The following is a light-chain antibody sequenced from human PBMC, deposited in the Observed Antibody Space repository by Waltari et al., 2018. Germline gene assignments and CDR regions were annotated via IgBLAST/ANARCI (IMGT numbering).Light chain of an antibody. CDR1: HDIYNY. Sequence: DIHMTQSPSSLSASVGDRVTITCRASHDIYNYLAWYQEKPGKVPKLLIYSGSTLQSGVPSRFGGRGSGTVFTLTISSLQPEDVATYYCQNYDSVPLTFGGGTRVEIK. V-gene: IGKV1-27*01. J-gene: IGKJ4*01. CDR2: SGS. CDR3: QNYDSVPLT.